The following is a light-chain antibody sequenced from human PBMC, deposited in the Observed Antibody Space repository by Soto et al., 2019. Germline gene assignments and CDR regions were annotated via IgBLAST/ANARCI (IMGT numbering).Light chain of an antibody. CDR1: SSDVGAYNY. V-gene: IGLV2-8*01. J-gene: IGLJ2*01. CDR3: SSYAGSNNFVV. Sequence: QSALTQPPSASGSPGQSVTISCTGTSSDVGAYNYVSWYQQHPSRAPRVMIYEVSKRPSGVPDRFSGSKSGNTASLTVSGLQAEDEADYYCSSYAGSNNFVVFGGGTKFTVL. CDR2: EVS.